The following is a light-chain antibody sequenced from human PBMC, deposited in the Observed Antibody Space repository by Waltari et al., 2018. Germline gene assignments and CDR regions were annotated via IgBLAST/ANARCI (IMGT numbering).Light chain of an antibody. CDR1: KIVVFSPNNKNY. Sequence: DIVLTQSPDSLAASLGERATINCQSSKIVVFSPNNKNYLAWYQQKPGQPPKLLITWSSTRESGVPDRFSGSGSETDFTLTISSLQAEDVAVYYCQQCYTFPYTFGQGTKLEIK. V-gene: IGKV4-1*01. CDR3: QQCYTFPYT. CDR2: WSS. J-gene: IGKJ2*01.